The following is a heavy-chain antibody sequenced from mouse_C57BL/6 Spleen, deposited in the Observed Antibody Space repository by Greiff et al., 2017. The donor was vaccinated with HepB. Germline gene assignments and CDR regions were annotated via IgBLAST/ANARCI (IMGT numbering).Heavy chain of an antibody. Sequence: EVHLVESGGGLVKPGGSLKLSCAASGFTFSDYGMHWVRQAPEKGLEWVAYISSGSSTIYYADTVKGRFTISRDNAKNTLFLQMTSLRSEDTAMYYCARGPYYSNYEFAYWGQGTLVTVSA. CDR2: ISSGSSTI. CDR3: ARGPYYSNYEFAY. V-gene: IGHV5-17*01. J-gene: IGHJ3*01. CDR1: GFTFSDYG. D-gene: IGHD2-5*01.